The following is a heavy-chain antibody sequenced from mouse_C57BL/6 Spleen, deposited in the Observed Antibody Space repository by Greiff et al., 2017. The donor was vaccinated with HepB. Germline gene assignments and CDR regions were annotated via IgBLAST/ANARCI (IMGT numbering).Heavy chain of an antibody. D-gene: IGHD2-3*01. CDR1: GYTFTSYW. V-gene: IGHV1-55*01. CDR2: IYPGSGST. CDR3: AIYDGYHGAMDY. J-gene: IGHJ4*01. Sequence: QVQLQQPGAELVKPGASVKMSCKASGYTFTSYWITWVKQRPGQGLEWIGDIYPGSGSTNYNEKFKSKATLTVDTSSSTAYMQLSSLTSEDSAVYYCAIYDGYHGAMDYWGQGTSVTVSS.